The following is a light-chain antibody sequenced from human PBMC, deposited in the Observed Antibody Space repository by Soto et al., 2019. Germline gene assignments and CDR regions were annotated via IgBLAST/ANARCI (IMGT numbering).Light chain of an antibody. J-gene: IGKJ1*01. CDR1: ERVSSRH. V-gene: IGKV3-20*01. Sequence: EVALTQSPGTLPLSRGGRATLSCPARERVSSRHVAWYQQKRGQAPRLLIYDTSTRATGTPDRFSGSGSGTDFTLTISRLEPEDFAVYHCQQYGASPWTFRQGTKV. CDR3: QQYGASPWT. CDR2: DTS.